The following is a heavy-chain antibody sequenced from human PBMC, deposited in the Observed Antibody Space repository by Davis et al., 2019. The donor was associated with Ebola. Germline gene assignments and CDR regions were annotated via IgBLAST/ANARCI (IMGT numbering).Heavy chain of an antibody. V-gene: IGHV1-69*04. CDR3: ERDGRPYSSGWYAYYYGMDV. CDR2: IIPILGIA. CDR1: GGTFSSYT. Sequence: SVKVSCKASGGTFSSYTISWVRQAPGQGLEWMGRIIPILGIANYAQKFQGRVTITADKSTSTAYMELSSLRSEDTAVYYCERDGRPYSSGWYAYYYGMDVWGQGTTVTVSS. D-gene: IGHD6-19*01. J-gene: IGHJ6*02.